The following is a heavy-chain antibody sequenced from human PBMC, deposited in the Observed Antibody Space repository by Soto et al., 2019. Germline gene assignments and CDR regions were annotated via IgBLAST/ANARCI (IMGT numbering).Heavy chain of an antibody. CDR3: VSGEPYCDSTRCYGALAY. J-gene: IGHJ4*02. Sequence: GGSLRLSCAASGFTFSSYAMSWVRQAPGKGLEWVSAISGSGGVTYYADSVKGRFTISRDNSKNTLYLQMNNLRAEDTAVYYCVSGEPYCDSTRCYGALAYWGQGTLVTVSS. CDR1: GFTFSSYA. D-gene: IGHD2-2*01. V-gene: IGHV3-23*01. CDR2: ISGSGGVT.